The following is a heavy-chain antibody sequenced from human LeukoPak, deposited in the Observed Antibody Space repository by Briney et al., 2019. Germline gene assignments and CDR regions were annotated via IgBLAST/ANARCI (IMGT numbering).Heavy chain of an antibody. V-gene: IGHV1-69*05. CDR3: ASGVSSSRYYYYYMDV. CDR1: GGTFSSYA. J-gene: IGHJ6*03. CDR2: IIPIFGTA. D-gene: IGHD2-2*01. Sequence: GASVKVSCTASGGTFSSYAISWVRQAPGQGLEWMGGIIPIFGTANYAQKFQGRVTITTDESTSTAYMELSSLRSEDTAVYYCASGVSSSRYYYYYMDVWGKGTTVTVSS.